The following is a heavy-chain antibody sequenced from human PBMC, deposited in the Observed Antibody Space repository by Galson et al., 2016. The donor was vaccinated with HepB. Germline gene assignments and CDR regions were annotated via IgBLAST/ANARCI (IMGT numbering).Heavy chain of an antibody. CDR1: GGSSSDDH. D-gene: IGHD2-15*01. CDR2: ILYRGSN. V-gene: IGHV4-59*08. CDR3: ATLIAGGGGRGS. Sequence: SETLSLTCAVSGGSSSDDHWSWIRQPPGRGLEWIGHILYRGSNKYNPSLESRLTISLDTSKSQFSLTLSSVTATDTAVYYCATLIAGGGGRGSWGQGTLVTVSS. J-gene: IGHJ5*02.